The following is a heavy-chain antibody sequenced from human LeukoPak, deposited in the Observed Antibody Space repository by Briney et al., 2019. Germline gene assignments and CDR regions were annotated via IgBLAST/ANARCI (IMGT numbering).Heavy chain of an antibody. V-gene: IGHV1-69*04. CDR2: IIPILGIA. J-gene: IGHJ5*02. CDR3: ARAAKSIAAAGTGGNWFDP. Sequence: SVKVSCKASGGTFSSYAISWVRQAPVQGLEWMGRIIPILGIANYAQKFQGRVTITADKFTSTAYMELSSLRSEDTAVYYCARAAKSIAAAGTGGNWFDPWGQGTLVTVSS. CDR1: GGTFSSYA. D-gene: IGHD6-13*01.